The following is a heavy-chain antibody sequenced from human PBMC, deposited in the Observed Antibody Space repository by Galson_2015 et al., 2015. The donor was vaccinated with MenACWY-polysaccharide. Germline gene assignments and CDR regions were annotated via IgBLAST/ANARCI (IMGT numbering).Heavy chain of an antibody. V-gene: IGHV3-53*01. CDR1: GFTVSANY. CDR2: IYVGGSR. D-gene: IGHD1-26*01. CDR3: ARGASQVGGLASWSFDI. Sequence: SLRLSCAASGFTVSANYMSWVRQAPGRGLEWVSIIYVGGSRHYADSVMGRFTISEDNSENTLYLKMNSLRAEDTAVYYCARGASQVGGLASWSFDIWGPGTMVTVSS. J-gene: IGHJ3*02.